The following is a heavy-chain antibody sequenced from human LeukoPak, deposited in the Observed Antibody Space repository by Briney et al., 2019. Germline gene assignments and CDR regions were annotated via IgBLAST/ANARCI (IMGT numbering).Heavy chain of an antibody. V-gene: IGHV1-69*13. CDR1: GGTFSSYA. J-gene: IGHJ3*02. CDR2: IIPIFGTA. D-gene: IGHD3-22*01. Sequence: ASVKVSCKASGGTFSSYAISWVRQAPGQGLEWMGGIIPIFGTANYAQKFQGRVTITADESTSTAYMELSSLRSEDTAVYYCAREPVVGYYDSSGYYEGAFDIWGQGTMVTVSS. CDR3: AREPVVGYYDSSGYYEGAFDI.